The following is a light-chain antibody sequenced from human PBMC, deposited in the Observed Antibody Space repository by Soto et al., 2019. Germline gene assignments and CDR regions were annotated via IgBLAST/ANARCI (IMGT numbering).Light chain of an antibody. J-gene: IGLJ2*01. CDR3: SSYAGDNNLI. V-gene: IGLV2-8*01. CDR2: EVN. Sequence: QSALTQPPSASGAPGQSVTISCTGTSSDLGDYDYVSWYQQHPGKAPKLMIYEVNQRPSGVPDRFSGSKSGNTASLTVTGRQAEDEADYYCSSYAGDNNLIFGGGTELTVL. CDR1: SSDLGDYDY.